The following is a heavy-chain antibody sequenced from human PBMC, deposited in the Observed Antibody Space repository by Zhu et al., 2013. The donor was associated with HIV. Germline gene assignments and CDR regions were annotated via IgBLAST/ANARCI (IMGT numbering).Heavy chain of an antibody. CDR3: ARTSPRDSGYDAFDI. V-gene: IGHV4-38-2*02. CDR1: GYSISSNYY. J-gene: IGHJ3*02. D-gene: IGHD5-12*01. Sequence: QVQLQESGPGLVKPSETLSLTCTVSGYSISSNYYWGWIRQPPGKGLEWIGSIYHSGNTYNNPSLKSRVSISVDTSKNQFSLKLSSVTAADTAVYYCARTSPRDSGYDAFDIWGQGTMVTVSS. CDR2: IYHSGNT.